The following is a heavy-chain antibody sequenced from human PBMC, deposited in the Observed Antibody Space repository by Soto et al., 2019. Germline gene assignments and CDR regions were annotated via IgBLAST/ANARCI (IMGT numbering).Heavy chain of an antibody. D-gene: IGHD2-15*01. CDR3: ARDPFLQFYSIDF. CDR2: ISGYNGNT. V-gene: IGHV1-3*01. Sequence: QVQLVQSGAEVKKTGASVKLSCQASGFAFSTYYFHWVRQAPGQGLEWMGWISGYNGNTKYAEIFQVRLTITSDAAASTVYMELYGLRSEDTAVYFCARDPFLQFYSIDFWGQGTLVTVSA. J-gene: IGHJ4*02. CDR1: GFAFSTYY.